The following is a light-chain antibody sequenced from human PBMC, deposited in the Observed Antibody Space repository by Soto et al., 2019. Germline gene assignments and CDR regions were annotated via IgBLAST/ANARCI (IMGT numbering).Light chain of an antibody. CDR3: QQCVSSPLT. Sequence: IQMTQSPSSRSASVAERVTITFRASQSMRVYINWYQQNPGKAAELLSYAVSSRQSGVPSRFNGSGSGTDFTLTVSSLQPEDFATYYCQQCVSSPLTFGDGTKLGIK. CDR2: AVS. CDR1: QSMRVY. J-gene: IGKJ2*01. V-gene: IGKV1-39*01.